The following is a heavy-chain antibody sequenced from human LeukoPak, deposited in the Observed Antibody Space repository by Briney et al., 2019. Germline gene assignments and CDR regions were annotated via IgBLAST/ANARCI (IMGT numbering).Heavy chain of an antibody. J-gene: IGHJ6*03. V-gene: IGHV1-8*03. CDR2: MNPNSGNT. CDR3: ARRAVGNSYHYYMDV. Sequence: ASVKVSCKASGYTFTSYDITWVRQVSGQGLEWMGWMNPNSGNTDYAQKFQGRVTITRNTSISTAYMELSSLRSDDTAVYYCARRAVGNSYHYYMDVWGKGTTVTVSS. D-gene: IGHD6-19*01. CDR1: GYTFTSYD.